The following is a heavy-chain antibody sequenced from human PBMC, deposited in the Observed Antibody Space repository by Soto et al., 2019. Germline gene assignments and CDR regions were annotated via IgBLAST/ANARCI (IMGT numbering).Heavy chain of an antibody. CDR1: GDSISSGGYY. Sequence: QVQLQESGPGLVKPSQTLSLTCTVSGDSISSGGYYWSSIRQPPGKGLEWIGYIYDNGGAYYSPSLKGRVVISVDRSENQFSLRLSSVTAADTAVYYCARVKGGTTRRAFDSWGQGTLVTVSS. J-gene: IGHJ4*02. V-gene: IGHV4-31*03. CDR2: IYDNGGA. CDR3: ARVKGGTTRRAFDS. D-gene: IGHD1-7*01.